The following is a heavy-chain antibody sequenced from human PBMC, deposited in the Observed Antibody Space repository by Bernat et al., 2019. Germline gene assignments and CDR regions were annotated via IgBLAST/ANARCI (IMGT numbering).Heavy chain of an antibody. D-gene: IGHD3-3*01. V-gene: IGHV3-30*18. J-gene: IGHJ6*02. CDR1: GFTFSSYG. Sequence: QVQLVESGGGVVQPGRSLRLSCAASGFTFSSYGMHWVRQAPGKGLEWVAVISYDGSTKYYGGSGKGRLTISRDNSKTTLYLQRNSLRAEDTAVYYCAKDLSPIFGVVINTYYYYGMDVWGQGTTVTVSS. CDR3: AKDLSPIFGVVINTYYYYGMDV. CDR2: ISYDGSTK.